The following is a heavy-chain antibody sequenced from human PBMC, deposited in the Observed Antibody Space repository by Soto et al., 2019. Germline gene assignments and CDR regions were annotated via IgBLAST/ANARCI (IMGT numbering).Heavy chain of an antibody. CDR2: IDPSDSQT. J-gene: IGHJ3*02. CDR3: ARLGYCSGGSCYPYSSGGTADAFDI. V-gene: IGHV5-10-1*01. Sequence: GESLKISCKGSGYSFAGYWITWVRQKPGKGLEWMGRIDPSDSQTYYSPSFRGHVTISADKSISTAYLQWSSLKASDTAMYYCARLGYCSGGSCYPYSSGGTADAFDIWGQGTMVTVSS. D-gene: IGHD2-15*01. CDR1: GYSFAGYW.